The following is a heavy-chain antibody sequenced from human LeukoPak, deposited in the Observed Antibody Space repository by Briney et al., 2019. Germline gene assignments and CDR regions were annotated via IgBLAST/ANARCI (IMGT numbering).Heavy chain of an antibody. CDR1: GGSISSYY. J-gene: IGHJ4*02. V-gene: IGHV4-59*12. CDR3: ASRSYCSSTSCYDFDY. CDR2: IYYSGST. D-gene: IGHD2-2*01. Sequence: PSETLSLTCTVSGGSISSYYWSWIRQPPGKGLEWIGYIYYSGSTNYNPSLKSRVTISVDTSKNQFSLKLSSVTAADTAVYYCASRSYCSSTSCYDFDYWGQGTLVTVSS.